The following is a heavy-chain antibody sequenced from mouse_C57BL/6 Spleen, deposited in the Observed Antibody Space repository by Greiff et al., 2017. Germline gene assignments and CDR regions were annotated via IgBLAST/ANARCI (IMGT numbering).Heavy chain of an antibody. CDR3: ARTPGDY. J-gene: IGHJ4*01. Sequence: VQLQQSGPELVKPGASVKISCKASGYSFTGYYMNWVKQSPEKSLEWIGEINPSTGGTTYNQKFKAKATLTVDKSSSTAYMQLKNLTSEDSAVYDCARTPGDYWGQGTSVTVSS. CDR2: INPSTGGT. V-gene: IGHV1-42*01. CDR1: GYSFTGYY.